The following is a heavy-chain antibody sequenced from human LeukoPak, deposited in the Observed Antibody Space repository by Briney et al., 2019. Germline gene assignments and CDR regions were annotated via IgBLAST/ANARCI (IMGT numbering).Heavy chain of an antibody. V-gene: IGHV1-18*04. CDR3: ARYSSSWYHYMDV. J-gene: IGHJ6*03. Sequence: ASVKVSCKAIGYTFTTYGTAWVRQAPGQGLEWMGWISTYKGTTNYTQKFQGRVAMTTDTSTSTAYMELRSLRSDDTAVYYCARYSSSWYHYMDVWGKGTTVTVSS. CDR1: GYTFTTYG. D-gene: IGHD6-13*01. CDR2: ISTYKGTT.